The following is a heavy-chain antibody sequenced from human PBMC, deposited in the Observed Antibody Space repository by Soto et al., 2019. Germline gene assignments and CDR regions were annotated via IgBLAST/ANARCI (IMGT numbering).Heavy chain of an antibody. CDR1: GFTFSTYW. D-gene: IGHD2-2*01. V-gene: IGHV3-7*04. Sequence: EVQLVESGGGLVQPGGSLRLSCAASGFTFSTYWMNWVRQAPGKGLEWVANIKRDGSEKYYVDSVKGRFTISRDNTKNALYLQMNSLRAEETAVYYCARDPNIVVVPAAIYYYYGMDVWGQGTTVTVSS. CDR3: ARDPNIVVVPAAIYYYYGMDV. CDR2: IKRDGSEK. J-gene: IGHJ6*02.